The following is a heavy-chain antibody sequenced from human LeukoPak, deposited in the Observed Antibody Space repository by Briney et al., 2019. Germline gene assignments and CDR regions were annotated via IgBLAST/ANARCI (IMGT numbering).Heavy chain of an antibody. J-gene: IGHJ4*02. CDR2: INPNNGGT. D-gene: IGHD2-15*01. V-gene: IGHV1-2*02. CDR1: GYTFTGFY. Sequence: ASVKVSCKASGYTFTGFYMHWVRQAPGQGLEWMGWINPNNGGTNYAQKSQGRVTMTRDTSISTAYMELSRLSSDDTAVYYCASRGGSQPFDYWGQGALVTVSS. CDR3: ASRGGSQPFDY.